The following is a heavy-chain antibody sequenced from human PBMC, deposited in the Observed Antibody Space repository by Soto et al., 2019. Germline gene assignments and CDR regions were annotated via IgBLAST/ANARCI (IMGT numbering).Heavy chain of an antibody. Sequence: PGGSLRLSCAASGFTFSSYAMHWVRQAPGKGLEYVSAISSNGGSTYYANSVKGRFTISRDNSKNTLYLQMGSLRAEDMAVYYCARGPAGDTMVRGVIWQSPHKGAFDIWGQGTMVTVSS. CDR2: ISSNGGST. CDR3: ARGPAGDTMVRGVIWQSPHKGAFDI. CDR1: GFTFSSYA. J-gene: IGHJ3*02. D-gene: IGHD3-10*01. V-gene: IGHV3-64*01.